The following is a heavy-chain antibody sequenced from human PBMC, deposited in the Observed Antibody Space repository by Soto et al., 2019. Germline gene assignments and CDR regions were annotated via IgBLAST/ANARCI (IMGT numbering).Heavy chain of an antibody. CDR1: GFTFRSYW. D-gene: IGHD6-6*01. J-gene: IGHJ4*02. CDR3: ASYSSSEYYFDY. CDR2: IKQDGSEK. V-gene: IGHV3-7*01. Sequence: LRLSCAASGFTFRSYWMSWVRQAPGKGLEWVANIKQDGSEKYYVDSVKGRFTISRDNAKNSLYLQMNSLRAEDTAVYYCASYSSSEYYFDYWGQGTLVTVSS.